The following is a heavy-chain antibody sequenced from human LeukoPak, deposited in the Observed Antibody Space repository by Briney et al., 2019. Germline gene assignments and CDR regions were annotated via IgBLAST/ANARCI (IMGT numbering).Heavy chain of an antibody. J-gene: IGHJ4*02. CDR2: ISAYNGNT. CDR3: ARGLGTYDSSELTWPMISF. D-gene: IGHD3-22*01. Sequence: ASVKVSCKASGYTFTSYGISWVRQAPGQGLEWMGWISAYNGNTNYAQKLQGRITMTRSTSISTAYMELSSLRFEDTAVYFCARGLGTYDSSELTWPMISFWGQGTLVTVSS. V-gene: IGHV1-18*01. CDR1: GYTFTSYG.